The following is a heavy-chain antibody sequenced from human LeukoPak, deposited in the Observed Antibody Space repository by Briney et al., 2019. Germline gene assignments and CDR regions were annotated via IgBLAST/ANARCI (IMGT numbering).Heavy chain of an antibody. V-gene: IGHV4-34*01. D-gene: IGHD3-22*01. CDR2: INHSGST. Sequence: SETLSLTCAVYGGSFSGYYWSWIRQPPGKGLEWIGEINHSGSTNYNPSLKSRVTISVDTSKNQFSLKLSSVTAADTAVYYCARGPTDDYYDSSGYLDYWGQGTLVTVSS. CDR3: ARGPTDDYYDSSGYLDY. CDR1: GGSFSGYY. J-gene: IGHJ4*02.